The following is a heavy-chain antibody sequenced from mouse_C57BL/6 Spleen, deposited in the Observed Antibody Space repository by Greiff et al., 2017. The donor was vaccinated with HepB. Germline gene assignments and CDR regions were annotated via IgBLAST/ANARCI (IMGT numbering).Heavy chain of an antibody. V-gene: IGHV1-55*01. Sequence: QVQLQQPGAELVKPGASVKMSCKASGYTFTSYWITWVKQRPGQGLEWIGDIYPGSGSTNYNEKFKSKATLTVDTSSSTAYMQLSSLTSEDSAVYYCARGGSNYWYFDVWGTGTTVTFSS. J-gene: IGHJ1*03. CDR2: IYPGSGST. CDR1: GYTFTSYW. D-gene: IGHD1-1*01. CDR3: ARGGSNYWYFDV.